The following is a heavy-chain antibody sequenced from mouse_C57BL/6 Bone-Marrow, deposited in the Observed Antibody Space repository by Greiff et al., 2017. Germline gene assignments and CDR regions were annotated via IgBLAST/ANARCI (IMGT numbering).Heavy chain of an antibody. CDR2: IWRGGGT. V-gene: IGHV2-2*01. CDR1: GFSLTSYG. J-gene: IGHJ1*03. D-gene: IGHD2-1*01. Sequence: VQLVESGPGLVQPSQSLSITCTVSGFSLTSYGVHWVRQSPGTGLEWLGVIWRGGGTDYNAAFISRLSISTDNSKSQVFFKMNSLQADDTAIYYCARNYDYGNSYWFFDVWGTGTTVTVSS. CDR3: ARNYDYGNSYWFFDV.